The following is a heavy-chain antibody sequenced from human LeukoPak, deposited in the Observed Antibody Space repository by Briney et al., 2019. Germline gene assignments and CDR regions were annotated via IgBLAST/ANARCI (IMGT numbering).Heavy chain of an antibody. V-gene: IGHV3-30-3*01. J-gene: IGHJ4*02. Sequence: GGSLRLSCAASGFTFSSYAIHWVRQAPGKGLEWVAVISYDGSNKYYADSVKGRFTISRDNSKNTLYLQMNGLRAEDTAVYYCATYRRGYHDSSESYYFDYWGQGTLVTVSS. CDR1: GFTFSSYA. CDR3: ATYRRGYHDSSESYYFDY. D-gene: IGHD3-22*01. CDR2: ISYDGSNK.